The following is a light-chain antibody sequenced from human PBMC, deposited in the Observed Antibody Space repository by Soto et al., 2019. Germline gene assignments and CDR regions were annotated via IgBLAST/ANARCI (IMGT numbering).Light chain of an antibody. Sequence: QSVLTQPRSVSGSPGQSVTISCTGTSSDVGGYNYVSWYQQHPGKAPTVMIYDVTKRPSGVPDRFSGSKSGNTASLTISGLQAGDEAYYDCCSYAGSYILVFGGGTKVTVL. J-gene: IGLJ2*01. V-gene: IGLV2-11*01. CDR3: CSYAGSYILV. CDR1: SSDVGGYNY. CDR2: DVT.